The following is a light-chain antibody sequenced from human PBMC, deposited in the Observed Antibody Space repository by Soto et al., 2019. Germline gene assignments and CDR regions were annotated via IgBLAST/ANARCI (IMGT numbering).Light chain of an antibody. CDR3: QQHNNWPLT. Sequence: EIVMTQSPATLSVSPGERATLSCRASQSVSSNLAWYQQKPGQAPRLLMYGISTRATGIPARFSGSGSGTEFTLTLSRLQSEDFAIYYCQQHNNWPLTFGGGTKVEI. CDR1: QSVSSN. CDR2: GIS. V-gene: IGKV3-15*01. J-gene: IGKJ4*01.